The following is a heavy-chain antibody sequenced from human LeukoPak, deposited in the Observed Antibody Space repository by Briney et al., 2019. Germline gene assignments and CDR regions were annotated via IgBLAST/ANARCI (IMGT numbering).Heavy chain of an antibody. V-gene: IGHV3-23*01. CDR1: GFTFIIYT. J-gene: IGHJ3*02. CDR3: AKWLRYFDWLSSPDAFDI. CDR2: ISGSGGST. D-gene: IGHD3-9*01. Sequence: RAGGSLRLSCAAAGFTFIIYTMSGVRQAPGKGREWVSAISGSGGSTYYADSVNGRFTISRDNSKNTLYLQMNSLRAEDTAVYYCAKWLRYFDWLSSPDAFDIWGQGTMVTVSS.